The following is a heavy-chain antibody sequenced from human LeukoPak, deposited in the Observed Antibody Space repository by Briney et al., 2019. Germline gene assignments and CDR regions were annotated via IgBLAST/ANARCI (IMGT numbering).Heavy chain of an antibody. CDR3: ARVFDYYDSSGYYYEDY. D-gene: IGHD3-22*01. V-gene: IGHV1-18*01. CDR1: GYTFTSYG. J-gene: IGHJ4*02. Sequence: GASVKVSCKASGYTFTSYGISWVRQAPGQGLEWMGWISAYNGNTNYAQKLQGRVTMTTDTSTSTAYMELRSLRSDDTAVYYCARVFDYYDSSGYYYEDYWGQGTLVTVSS. CDR2: ISAYNGNT.